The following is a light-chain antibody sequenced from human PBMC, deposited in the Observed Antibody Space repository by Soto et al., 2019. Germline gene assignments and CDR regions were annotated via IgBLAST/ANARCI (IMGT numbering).Light chain of an antibody. CDR1: QGISSL. J-gene: IGKJ5*01. CDR2: TAS. CDR3: QHRHISPIT. V-gene: IGKV1-9*01. Sequence: DIQLTQSPSFLSASVGDRVTITCRASQGISSLLAWYQQKPGKAPKLLIHTASTLQSGVPSRFSGSGSGTEFTPTINSLQPKDFATYSCQHRHISPITSAQGTRLEIK.